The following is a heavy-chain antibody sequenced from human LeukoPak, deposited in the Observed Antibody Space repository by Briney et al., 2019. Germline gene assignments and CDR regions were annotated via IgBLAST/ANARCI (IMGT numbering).Heavy chain of an antibody. CDR1: GGTFSSYA. V-gene: IGHV1-69*13. Sequence: SVKVSCKASGGTFSSYAISWVRQAPGQGLEWMGGIIPIFGTANYAQKFQGRVTITADESTSTAYMELSSLRSEDTAVYYCARDIVVVPAAHNNNWFDPWGQGTTVTVSS. J-gene: IGHJ5*02. CDR2: IIPIFGTA. CDR3: ARDIVVVPAAHNNNWFDP. D-gene: IGHD2-2*01.